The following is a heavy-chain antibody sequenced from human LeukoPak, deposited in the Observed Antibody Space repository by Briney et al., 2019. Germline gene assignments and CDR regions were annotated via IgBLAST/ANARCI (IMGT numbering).Heavy chain of an antibody. CDR1: GYSFTNYW. V-gene: IGHV5-51*01. CDR2: IYPGDSDT. J-gene: IGHJ4*02. CDR3: ARSKTEYYDILTGYYNRNLDY. D-gene: IGHD3-9*01. Sequence: GESLKISCKGSGYSFTNYWIGWVRQMPGKGLEWMGIIYPGDSDTRYSPSFQGQVTISADKSISTAYLQWSSLKASDTAMYYCARSKTEYYDILTGYYNRNLDYWGQGTLVTVSS.